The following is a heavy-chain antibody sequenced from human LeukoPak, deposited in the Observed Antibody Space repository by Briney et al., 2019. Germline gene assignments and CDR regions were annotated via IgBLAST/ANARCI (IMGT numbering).Heavy chain of an antibody. CDR3: SRVYSGTYSDY. Sequence: PGGSLRLSCAASGFFFSNYDMNWVRQAPGKGLEWVSGLSSSGGSTFYADSVKGRFTISRDNSKNTVYLQMNSLRAEDTAVYYCSRVYSGTYSDYWGQGTLVIVSS. CDR1: GFFFSNYD. CDR2: LSSSGGST. D-gene: IGHD1-26*01. J-gene: IGHJ4*02. V-gene: IGHV3-23*01.